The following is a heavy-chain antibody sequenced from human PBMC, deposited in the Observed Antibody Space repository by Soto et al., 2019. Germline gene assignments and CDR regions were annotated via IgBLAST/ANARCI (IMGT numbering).Heavy chain of an antibody. CDR2: ISGSGGST. D-gene: IGHD4-17*01. V-gene: IGHV3-23*01. CDR1: GFTFSSYA. J-gene: IGHJ4*02. Sequence: PGGSLRLSCAASGFTFSSYAMSWVRQAPGKGLEWVSAISGSGGSTYYADSVKGRFTISRDSSKNTLYLQMNSLRAEDTAVYYCAKYRGHGDYFDYWGQGTLVTVSS. CDR3: AKYRGHGDYFDY.